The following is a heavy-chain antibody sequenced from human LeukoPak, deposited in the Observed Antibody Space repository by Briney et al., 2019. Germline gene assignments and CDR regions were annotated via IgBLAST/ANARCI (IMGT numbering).Heavy chain of an antibody. CDR3: ARIRLYDSSGYHFDY. V-gene: IGHV2-70*11. CDR1: GFSLSTSGMC. CDR2: IDWDDEK. J-gene: IGHJ4*02. Sequence: SGPTLVNPTQTLTLTCTFSGFSLSTSGMCVSWIRQPPGKALGWLARIDWDDEKYYRTSLKTRLTISKDTSKNQVVLTMTNMDPVDTATYYCARIRLYDSSGYHFDYWGQGTLVTVSS. D-gene: IGHD3-22*01.